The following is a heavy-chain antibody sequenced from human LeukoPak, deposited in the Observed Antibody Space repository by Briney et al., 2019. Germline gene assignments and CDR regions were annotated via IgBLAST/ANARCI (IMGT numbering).Heavy chain of an antibody. D-gene: IGHD1/OR15-1a*01. CDR3: AVAAPTEQFVTSLIDY. J-gene: IGHJ4*02. Sequence: SETLSLTCTVSGGSISSYYWSWIRQPAGMGLEGIGRIYTSGSTNYNPSLKSRVTMSVDTSKNQFSLKLSSVTAADTAVYYCAVAAPTEQFVTSLIDYWGQGTLVTVSS. V-gene: IGHV4-4*07. CDR2: IYTSGST. CDR1: GGSISSYY.